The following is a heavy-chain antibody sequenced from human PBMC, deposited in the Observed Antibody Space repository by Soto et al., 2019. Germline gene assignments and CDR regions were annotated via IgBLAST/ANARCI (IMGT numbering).Heavy chain of an antibody. J-gene: IGHJ6*03. V-gene: IGHV1-8*01. CDR3: ARGSVVVPAASYMDV. CDR1: GYTFTSYD. Sequence: GASVKVSCKASGYTFTSYDINWVRQATGQGLEWMGWMSPNSGNTGYAQKFQGRVTMTRNTSISTAYMELSSLRSEDTAVYYCARGSVVVPAASYMDVWGKGTTVTVSS. CDR2: MSPNSGNT. D-gene: IGHD2-2*01.